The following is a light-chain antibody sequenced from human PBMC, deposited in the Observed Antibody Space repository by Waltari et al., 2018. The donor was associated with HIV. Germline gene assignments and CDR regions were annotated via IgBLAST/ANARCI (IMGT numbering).Light chain of an antibody. CDR1: QSISRW. J-gene: IGKJ2*01. V-gene: IGKV1-5*03. CDR3: QQYHTLYT. CDR2: QAS. Sequence: DIQMTQSPSTLSASVGDRVTITCRASQSISRWLAWYHQKPVKAPKLLIYQASNLETGVPSRFSGSGSGTEFTLTISSLQPDDFATYYCQQYHTLYTFGQGTKLEIK.